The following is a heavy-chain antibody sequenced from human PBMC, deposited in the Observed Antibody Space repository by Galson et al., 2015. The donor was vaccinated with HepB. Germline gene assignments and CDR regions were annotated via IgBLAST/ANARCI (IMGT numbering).Heavy chain of an antibody. CDR2: ISSSGSTI. D-gene: IGHD6-19*01. CDR3: ARTHSSGWSRLRWYFDL. V-gene: IGHV3-11*01. J-gene: IGHJ2*01. Sequence: SLRLSCAASGFTFSDYYMSWIRQAPGKGLEWVSYISSSGSTIYYADSVKGRFTISRDNAKNSLYLQMNSLRAEDTAVYYCARTHSSGWSRLRWYFDLWGRGTLVTVSS. CDR1: GFTFSDYY.